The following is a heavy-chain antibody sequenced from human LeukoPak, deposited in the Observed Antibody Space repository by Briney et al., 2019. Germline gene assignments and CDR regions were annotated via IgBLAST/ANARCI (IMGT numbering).Heavy chain of an antibody. D-gene: IGHD6-6*01. J-gene: IGHJ4*02. CDR2: IIPIFGTA. CDR1: GGTFSSYA. Sequence: SVKVSCKASGGTFSSYAIGWVRQAPGQGLEWTGGIIPIFGTANYAQKFQGRVTITADESTGTAYMELSSLRSEDTAVYYCASVLSSSSSVVDYWGQGTLVTVSS. V-gene: IGHV1-69*13. CDR3: ASVLSSSSSVVDY.